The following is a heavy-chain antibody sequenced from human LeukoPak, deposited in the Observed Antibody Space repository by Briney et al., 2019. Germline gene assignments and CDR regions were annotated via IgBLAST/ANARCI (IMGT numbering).Heavy chain of an antibody. D-gene: IGHD6-19*01. J-gene: IGHJ4*02. CDR1: GESFSGYY. Sequence: SETLSLTCAVYGESFSGYYWSWIRQSPGKGLEWIGEINHGGSTYYNPSLKSRVTILLDTSKKQFSLSLTSVTAADTAVYYCASQYSSGFFDYWGQGILVTVSS. CDR3: ASQYSSGFFDY. CDR2: INHGGST. V-gene: IGHV4-34*01.